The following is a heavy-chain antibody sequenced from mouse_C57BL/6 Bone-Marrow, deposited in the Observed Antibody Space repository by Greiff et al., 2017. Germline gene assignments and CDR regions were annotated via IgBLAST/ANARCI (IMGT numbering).Heavy chain of an antibody. CDR1: GFSLSTFGMG. CDR2: IWWDDDK. V-gene: IGHV8-8*01. CDR3: ARIHYYCSSYVEYFDV. J-gene: IGHJ1*03. D-gene: IGHD1-1*01. Sequence: QVTLKVSGPGILQPSQTLSLTCSFSGFSLSTFGMGVGWIRQPSGKGLEWLAHIWWDDDKYYNPALKSRLTISKDTSKNQVFLKIANVDTADTATYYCARIHYYCSSYVEYFDVWGTGTTVTVSS.